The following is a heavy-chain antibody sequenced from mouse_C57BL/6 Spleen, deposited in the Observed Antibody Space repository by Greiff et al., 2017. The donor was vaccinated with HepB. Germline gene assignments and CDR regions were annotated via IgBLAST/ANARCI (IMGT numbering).Heavy chain of an antibody. CDR2: ISGGGGNT. CDR3: ARYYGSSFDY. Sequence: EVKLVESGGGLVKPGGSLKLSCAASGFTFSSYTMSWVRQTPEKRLAWVATISGGGGNTYYPDSVKGRFTISRENAKNTLYLQMSSLRSEDTALYYCARYYGSSFDYGGQGTTLTVSS. J-gene: IGHJ2*01. CDR1: GFTFSSYT. D-gene: IGHD1-1*01. V-gene: IGHV5-9*01.